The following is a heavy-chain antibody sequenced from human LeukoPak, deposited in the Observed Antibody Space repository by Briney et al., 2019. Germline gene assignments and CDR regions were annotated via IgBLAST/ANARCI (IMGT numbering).Heavy chain of an antibody. CDR3: ARDRGSYSSSSVFDY. Sequence: ASVKVSCKASGYTFTGYYMHWVRQAPGQGLEWMGWISAYNGNTNYAQKLQGRVTMTTDTSTSTAYMELRSLRSDDTAVYYCARDRGSYSSSSVFDYWGQGTLVTVSS. CDR2: ISAYNGNT. CDR1: GYTFTGYY. V-gene: IGHV1-18*04. D-gene: IGHD6-6*01. J-gene: IGHJ4*02.